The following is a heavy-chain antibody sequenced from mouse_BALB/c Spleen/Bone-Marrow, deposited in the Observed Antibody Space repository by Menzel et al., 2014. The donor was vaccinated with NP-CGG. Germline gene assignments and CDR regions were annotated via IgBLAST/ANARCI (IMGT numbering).Heavy chain of an antibody. CDR3: TTLAGTSY. V-gene: IGHV5-12-2*01. CDR2: ITNGGCNT. D-gene: IGHD4-1*01. CDR1: GFTFSGYT. Sequence: DVMLVESGGGLVQPGGSLKLSCAASGFTFSGYTMSWVRQTPEKRLEWVAFITNGGCNTYYPDTVKGRFTISRDNAKNVLYLQMSSLKSEDTAIYYCTTLAGTSYWGQGTLVTVSA. J-gene: IGHJ3*01.